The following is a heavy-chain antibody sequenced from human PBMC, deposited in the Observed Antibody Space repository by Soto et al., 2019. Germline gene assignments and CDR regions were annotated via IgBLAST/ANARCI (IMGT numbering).Heavy chain of an antibody. J-gene: IGHJ6*03. CDR3: ARRDDDYSNYAPYYYYYYMDV. Sequence: GGSLRLSCAASGFTFSDYYMSWIRQAPGKGLEWVSYISSSGSTIYYADSVKGRFTISRDNAKNSLYLQMNSLRAEDMAVYYCARRDDDYSNYAPYYYYYYMDVWGKGTTVTVSS. V-gene: IGHV3-11*01. CDR1: GFTFSDYY. D-gene: IGHD4-4*01. CDR2: ISSSGSTI.